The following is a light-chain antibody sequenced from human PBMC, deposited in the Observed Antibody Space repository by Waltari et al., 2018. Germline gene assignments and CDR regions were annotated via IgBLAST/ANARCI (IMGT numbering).Light chain of an antibody. CDR2: EVS. V-gene: IGLV2-8*01. J-gene: IGLJ1*01. CDR1: SSDIGGYKY. CDR3: SSYAGSNKLV. Sequence: QSALTQPPSASGSPGQSVTISCTGTSSDIGGYKYVSWYRQHPGKDPKLLLYEVSKGHSGVPNRFAGSKSGNTASLTVSGLQAEDEADDYCSSYAGSNKLVFGTGTKVTVL.